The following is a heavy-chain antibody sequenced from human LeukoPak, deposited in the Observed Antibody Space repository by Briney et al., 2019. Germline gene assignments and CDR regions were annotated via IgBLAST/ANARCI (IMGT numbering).Heavy chain of an antibody. D-gene: IGHD3-10*01. CDR2: IYSGGST. Sequence: GGSLRLSCAASGFTVSSNYMSWVRQAPGKGLEWVSVIYSGGSTYYADSVKGRFTISRDNSKNTLYFQMNSLRAEDTAVYYCARGARFTMVRGVIRYFYMDVWGIGTTVTISS. CDR1: GFTVSSNY. CDR3: ARGARFTMVRGVIRYFYMDV. J-gene: IGHJ6*03. V-gene: IGHV3-53*01.